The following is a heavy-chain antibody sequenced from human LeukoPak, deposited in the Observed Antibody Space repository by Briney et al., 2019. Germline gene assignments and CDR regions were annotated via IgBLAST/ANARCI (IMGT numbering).Heavy chain of an antibody. D-gene: IGHD2-2*01. V-gene: IGHV3-53*01. CDR1: GFTVSSNY. Sequence: QPGGSLRVSCAASGFTVSSNYMSWVRQAPGKGLEWVSVIYSGGSTYYADSVKGRFTISRDNSKNTLYMQMNSLRAEDAAVYYCAKCGTTCYANAFYIWGQGTMVTVSS. CDR2: IYSGGST. CDR3: AKCGTTCYANAFYI. J-gene: IGHJ3*02.